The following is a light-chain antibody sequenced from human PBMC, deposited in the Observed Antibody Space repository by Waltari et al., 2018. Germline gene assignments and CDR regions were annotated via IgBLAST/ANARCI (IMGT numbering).Light chain of an antibody. Sequence: QSVLTQPPSVSAASGQKVTISCSGSSPNIGKNYVSWYQQFPGTAPKLLIYEDDKGLSGISGRFSGSKSGPSATLYIHGFQTGDEADYYCGTWDSSMSVGVLGGGTKVTVL. CDR1: SPNIGKNY. CDR3: GTWDSSMSVGV. V-gene: IGLV1-51*01. CDR2: EDD. J-gene: IGLJ2*01.